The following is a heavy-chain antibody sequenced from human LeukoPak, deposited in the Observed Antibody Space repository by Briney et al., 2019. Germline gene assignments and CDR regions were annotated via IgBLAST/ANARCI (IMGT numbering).Heavy chain of an antibody. Sequence: ASVKVSCKASGGTFSSYAISWVRQAPGQGLEWMGWISAYNGNTNYAQKLQGRVTMTTDTSTSTAYMELSSLRSEDTAVYYCARIIGGFGDAFDIWGQGTMVTVSS. CDR3: ARIIGGFGDAFDI. CDR2: ISAYNGNT. J-gene: IGHJ3*02. D-gene: IGHD2-15*01. V-gene: IGHV1-18*01. CDR1: GGTFSSYA.